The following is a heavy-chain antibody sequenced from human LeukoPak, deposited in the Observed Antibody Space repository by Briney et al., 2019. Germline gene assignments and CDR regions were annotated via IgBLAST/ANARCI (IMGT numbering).Heavy chain of an antibody. D-gene: IGHD1-7*01. CDR2: IYYSGST. J-gene: IGHJ6*02. Sequence: PSETLSLTCTVSGDSISNYYWSWIRQPPGKGLEWIGYIYYSGSTNYNPSLKSRVTISVDTSKNQFSLKLSSVTAADTAVYYCAREGGGTAPPYYYYGMDVWGQGTTVTVSS. V-gene: IGHV4-59*01. CDR3: AREGGGTAPPYYYYGMDV. CDR1: GDSISNYY.